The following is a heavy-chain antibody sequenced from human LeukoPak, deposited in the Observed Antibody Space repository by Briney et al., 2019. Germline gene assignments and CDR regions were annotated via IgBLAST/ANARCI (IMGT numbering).Heavy chain of an antibody. D-gene: IGHD3-22*01. CDR3: AKAWGIVVTLFDY. Sequence: PGGSLRLSCEGSVFIFSGHWMNWVRQTPGKGLEWVSAISGSGGSTYYADSVKGRFTISRDNSKNTLYLQMNSLRAEDTAVYYCAKAWGIVVTLFDYWGQGTLVTVSS. J-gene: IGHJ4*02. CDR2: ISGSGGST. CDR1: VFIFSGHW. V-gene: IGHV3-23*01.